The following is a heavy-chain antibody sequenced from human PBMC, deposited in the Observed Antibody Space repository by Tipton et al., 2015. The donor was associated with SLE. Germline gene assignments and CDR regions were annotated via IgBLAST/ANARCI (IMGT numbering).Heavy chain of an antibody. Sequence: TLSLTCTVSGGSISSGSYYWSWIRQHPGKGLEWIGYIYYSGTTYYNPSLKSRITISVDTSENQFSLKMSSVTAADTAVYYCARDYGYGSGSYYNYMDVWGKGTTVTVSS. V-gene: IGHV4-31*03. CDR1: GGSISSGSYY. D-gene: IGHD3-10*01. J-gene: IGHJ6*03. CDR3: ARDYGYGSGSYYNYMDV. CDR2: IYYSGTT.